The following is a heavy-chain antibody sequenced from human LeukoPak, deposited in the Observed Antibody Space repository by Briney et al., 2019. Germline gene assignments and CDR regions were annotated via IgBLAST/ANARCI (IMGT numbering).Heavy chain of an antibody. CDR2: IIPMFGTA. CDR1: GYTFTDYY. J-gene: IGHJ4*02. CDR3: ARDRYYGSGSYDDY. V-gene: IGHV1-69*13. Sequence: GASVKVSCKASGYTFTDYYMHWVRQAPGQGLEWMGGIIPMFGTANYAQNSQGRVTITADESTSTAYMELRSLRSDDTAVYYCARDRYYGSGSYDDYWGQGTLVTVSS. D-gene: IGHD3-10*01.